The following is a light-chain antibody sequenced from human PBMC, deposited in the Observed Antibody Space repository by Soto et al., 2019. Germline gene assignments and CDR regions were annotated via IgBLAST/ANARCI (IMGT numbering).Light chain of an antibody. CDR3: QQYNTWLWT. CDR2: GAS. J-gene: IGKJ1*01. CDR1: QSVNAN. V-gene: IGKV3-15*01. Sequence: EVVMTQSPATLSVSPGERATLSCRASQSVNANLAWYQQKPGQAPRLLIHGASNRATGIPARFSGSGFGTDFILTISSRQSEDFAVYYCQQYNTWLWTFGQGTKVEI.